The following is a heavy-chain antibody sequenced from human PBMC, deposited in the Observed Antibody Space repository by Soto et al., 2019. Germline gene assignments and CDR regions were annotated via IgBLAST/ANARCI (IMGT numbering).Heavy chain of an antibody. CDR3: ARESEDLTSNFDY. J-gene: IGHJ4*02. V-gene: IGHV3-21*06. CDR2: ISSTTNYI. CDR1: GFVFRVYW. Sequence: GGSLRLSCAASGFVFRVYWMSWVRQAPGKGLEWVSSISSTTNYIYYGDSMKGRFTISRDNAKNSLYLEMNSLRAEDTAVYYCARESEDLTSNFDYWGQGTLVTVSS.